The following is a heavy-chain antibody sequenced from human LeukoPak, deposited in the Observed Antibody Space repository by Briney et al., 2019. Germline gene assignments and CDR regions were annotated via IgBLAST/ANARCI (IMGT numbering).Heavy chain of an antibody. J-gene: IGHJ4*02. CDR2: ISGSGGST. V-gene: IGHV3-23*01. Sequence: GGTLRLSCAASGFTFSSYGMSWVRQAPGKGLEWVSAISGSGGSTYYADSVKGRFTISRDNSKNTLYLQMNSLRAEDTAVYYCARDQGGSGSYYPPHFDYWGQGTLVTVSS. D-gene: IGHD3-10*01. CDR1: GFTFSSYG. CDR3: ARDQGGSGSYYPPHFDY.